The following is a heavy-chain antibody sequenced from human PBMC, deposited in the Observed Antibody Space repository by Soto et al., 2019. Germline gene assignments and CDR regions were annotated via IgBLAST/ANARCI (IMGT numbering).Heavy chain of an antibody. V-gene: IGHV3-23*01. CDR3: AKGKGDFWSGYTHFYYSYMDV. CDR1: GFTFSTYA. J-gene: IGHJ6*03. CDR2: ISGSGGST. D-gene: IGHD3-3*01. Sequence: GGSLRLSCAASGFTFSTYAMSWGRLAPGKGLEWVSAISGSGGSTYYADSVKGRFTISRDNSKNTLYLQANSLRAEDTAVYYCAKGKGDFWSGYTHFYYSYMDVWGKGTTVTAP.